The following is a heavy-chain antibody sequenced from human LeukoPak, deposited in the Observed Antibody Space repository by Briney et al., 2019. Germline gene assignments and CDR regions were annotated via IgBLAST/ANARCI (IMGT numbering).Heavy chain of an antibody. CDR3: ARGGRTNSGSYPYGMDV. CDR1: GFSVSRNY. CDR2: IYGGATT. Sequence: GGSLRLSCAASGFSVSRNYLSWVRQAPGKGLEWVSVIYGGATTDYADSVKGRFTISTDSSKNTLYLQMNSLRDEDTSVYYCARGGRTNSGSYPYGMDVWGQGATVTVSS. V-gene: IGHV3-66*01. D-gene: IGHD3-10*01. J-gene: IGHJ6*02.